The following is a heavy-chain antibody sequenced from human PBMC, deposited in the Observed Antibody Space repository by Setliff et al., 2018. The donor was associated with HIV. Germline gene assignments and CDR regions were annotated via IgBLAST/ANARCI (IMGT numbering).Heavy chain of an antibody. V-gene: IGHV5-51*01. CDR2: IYPGDSVT. J-gene: IGHJ4*02. CDR1: GYTLTNYW. Sequence: GESLKISCRASGYTLTNYWIGWVRQMPGKGLEWIGVIYPGDSVTRYGPSFQGQVFISADRSITTAYLEWSSLKPSDTAVYYCAKDYYDFVWGSSLAYWGQGTLVTVSS. D-gene: IGHD3-16*01. CDR3: AKDYYDFVWGSSLAY.